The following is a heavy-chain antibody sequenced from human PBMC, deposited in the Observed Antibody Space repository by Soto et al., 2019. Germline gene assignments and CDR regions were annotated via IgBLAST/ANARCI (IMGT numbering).Heavy chain of an antibody. D-gene: IGHD1-7*01. CDR2: IYYSGST. J-gene: IGHJ3*02. V-gene: IGHV4-61*01. Sequence: SETLSLTCTVSGGSVSSGSYYWSWIRQPPGKGLEWIGYIYYSGSTNYNPSLKSRVTISVDTSKNQFSLKLSSVTAADTAVYYCARANYALNASDIWGKGPMVTVSS. CDR3: ARANYALNASDI. CDR1: GGSVSSGSYY.